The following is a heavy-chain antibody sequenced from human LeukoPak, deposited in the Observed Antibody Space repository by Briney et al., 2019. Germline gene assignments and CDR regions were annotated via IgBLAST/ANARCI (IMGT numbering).Heavy chain of an antibody. CDR3: ARDSTARAYDI. Sequence: PSETLSLTCSVSGVSITSYYWSWLRKPAGKGLEWIGRIYTSGSTNYSPSLKSRITMSVDTSDNQFSLNLSSVTAADTAVYYCARDSTARAYDIWGQGTMVTVSS. J-gene: IGHJ3*02. D-gene: IGHD2-2*01. CDR2: IYTSGST. V-gene: IGHV4-4*07. CDR1: GVSITSYY.